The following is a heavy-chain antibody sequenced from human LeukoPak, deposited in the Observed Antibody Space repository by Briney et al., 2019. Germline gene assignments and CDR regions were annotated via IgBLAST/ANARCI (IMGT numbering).Heavy chain of an antibody. CDR2: MNPNSGNT. Sequence: ASVKVSCKASGYTFTSYDINWVRQATGQGLEWMGWMNPNSGNTGYAQKFQGRVTITRNTSISTAYMELSSLRSEDTAVYYCARVRITMIVVVDAFDIWGQGTMVTVSS. J-gene: IGHJ3*02. CDR3: ARVRITMIVVVDAFDI. D-gene: IGHD3-22*01. V-gene: IGHV1-8*03. CDR1: GYTFTSYD.